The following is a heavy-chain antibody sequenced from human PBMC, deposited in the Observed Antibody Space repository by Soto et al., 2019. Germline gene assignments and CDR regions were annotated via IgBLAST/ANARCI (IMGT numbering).Heavy chain of an antibody. Sequence: PSETLSLTCTVSGGSISTYYWSWIRQPPGKGLEWIGYISHSGSTNYNPSLKSRVTISVDTSKNQFSLKLSSVTAADTAVYYCARAFPGGSYYYGMDVWGQGTTVTVSS. D-gene: IGHD2-21*01. V-gene: IGHV4-59*01. J-gene: IGHJ6*02. CDR1: GGSISTYY. CDR3: ARAFPGGSYYYGMDV. CDR2: ISHSGST.